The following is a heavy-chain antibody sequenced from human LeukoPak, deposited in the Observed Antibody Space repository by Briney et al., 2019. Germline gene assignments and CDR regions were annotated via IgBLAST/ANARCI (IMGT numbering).Heavy chain of an antibody. CDR1: GFTFSSYA. CDR2: ISGSGGGT. D-gene: IGHD6-13*01. V-gene: IGHV3-23*01. J-gene: IGHJ6*02. Sequence: GGSLRLSCAASGFTFSSYAMSWVRQAPGKGLEWVSAISGSGGGTYYADSVKGRFTISRDNSKNTLYLQMNSLRAEDTAVYYCAKYSSSWYQQIHYYYGMDVWGQGTTVTVSS. CDR3: AKYSSSWYQQIHYYYGMDV.